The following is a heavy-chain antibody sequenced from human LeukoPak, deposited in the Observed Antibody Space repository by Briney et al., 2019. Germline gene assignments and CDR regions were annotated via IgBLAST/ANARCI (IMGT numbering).Heavy chain of an antibody. D-gene: IGHD3-9*01. CDR3: ARGARLGLRFFDGFPLET. CDR1: GGSISSYY. CDR2: IYYSGST. Sequence: SETLSLTCTVSGGSISSYYWSWIRQPPGKGLEWIGYIYYSGSTNYNPSLTSRVTISVDTSKNQFSLKLSSVTAADTAVYYCARGARLGLRFFDGFPLETWGQGTLVTVSS. V-gene: IGHV4-59*01. J-gene: IGHJ5*02.